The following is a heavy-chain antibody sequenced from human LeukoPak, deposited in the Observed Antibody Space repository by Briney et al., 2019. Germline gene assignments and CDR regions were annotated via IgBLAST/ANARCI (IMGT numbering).Heavy chain of an antibody. CDR1: GFTFSTFT. J-gene: IGHJ4*02. CDR2: IRPNSDYI. D-gene: IGHD1-1*01. V-gene: IGHV3-21*01. CDR3: ARDRNWNFDH. Sequence: GGSLRLSCAASGFTFSTFTMNWVRQAPGKGLEWVSFIRPNSDYIYYADSVKGRFTISRDNAKNSLYLQMNSLRAEDTAIYYCARDRNWNFDHWGQGTLVTVFS.